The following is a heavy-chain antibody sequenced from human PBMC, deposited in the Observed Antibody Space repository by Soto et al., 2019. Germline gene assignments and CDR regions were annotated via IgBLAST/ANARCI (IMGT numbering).Heavy chain of an antibody. V-gene: IGHV4-30-4*01. J-gene: IGHJ4*01. Sequence: PLEGLPLTCVVSGVSISRVEYYWRWIRQPPGKGLEWIGYIYSSGSTYSNPSLRSRATISADTSKNQFSLKLTSVTAADTAVYYCARGGGYDYWGQGALVSVSS. CDR2: IYSSGST. CDR3: ARGGGYDY. D-gene: IGHD3-22*01. CDR1: GVSISRVEYY.